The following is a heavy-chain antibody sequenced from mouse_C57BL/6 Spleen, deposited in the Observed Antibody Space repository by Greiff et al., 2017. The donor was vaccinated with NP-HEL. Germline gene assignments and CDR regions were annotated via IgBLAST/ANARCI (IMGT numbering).Heavy chain of an antibody. J-gene: IGHJ1*03. Sequence: QVQLQQPGAELVRPGSSVKLSCKASGYTFTSYWMDWVKQRPGQGLEWIGNIYPSDSETHYNQKFKDKATLTVDKSSSTAYMQLSSLTSEDSAVYYSARGGRDWYFDVWGTGTTVTVSS. CDR2: IYPSDSET. V-gene: IGHV1-61*01. D-gene: IGHD1-1*01. CDR1: GYTFTSYW. CDR3: ARGGRDWYFDV.